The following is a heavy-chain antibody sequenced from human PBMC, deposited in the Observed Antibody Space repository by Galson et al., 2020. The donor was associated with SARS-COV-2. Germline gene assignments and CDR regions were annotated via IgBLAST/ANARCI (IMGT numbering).Heavy chain of an antibody. CDR3: ARYWNPSLYYYYGMDV. CDR2: ISSSSSTI. CDR1: RFTFSPYS. J-gene: IGHJ6*02. V-gene: IGHV3-48*02. D-gene: IGHD1-1*01. Sequence: GESLTISSAASRFTFSPYSMHWVRQAPGKGLEWVSYISSSSSTIYYADSVNGRFTISSDNAKNSLYLQMNSLRDEDTAVYYCARYWNPSLYYYYGMDVWGQGTTVTVSS.